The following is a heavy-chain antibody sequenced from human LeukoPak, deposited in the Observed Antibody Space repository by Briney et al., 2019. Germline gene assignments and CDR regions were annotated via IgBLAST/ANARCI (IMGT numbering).Heavy chain of an antibody. J-gene: IGHJ4*02. D-gene: IGHD3-10*01. Sequence: GGSLRLSCAASGFTFSDYYMSWIRQAPGKGLEWVSYISSSGDTIFYADSVKGRFTISRDNAKNTLYLQMNSLRAEDTAVYYCATTMVRGVTEYYFDYWGQGTLVTVSS. V-gene: IGHV3-11*04. CDR1: GFTFSDYY. CDR3: ATTMVRGVTEYYFDY. CDR2: ISSSGDTI.